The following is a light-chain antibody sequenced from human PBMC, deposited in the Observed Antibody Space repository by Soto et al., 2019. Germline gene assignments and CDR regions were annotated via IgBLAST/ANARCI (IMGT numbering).Light chain of an antibody. Sequence: LTQSPAALSLSQGERATLSCRASLNVNSYLAWYQQKPGQAPRLLIYDASNRAAGIPARFSGSGSGADFTLTISSLEPEDFAIYYCQQRQYWPPITFGQGTKVDIK. J-gene: IGKJ1*01. CDR2: DAS. CDR3: QQRQYWPPIT. CDR1: LNVNSY. V-gene: IGKV3-11*01.